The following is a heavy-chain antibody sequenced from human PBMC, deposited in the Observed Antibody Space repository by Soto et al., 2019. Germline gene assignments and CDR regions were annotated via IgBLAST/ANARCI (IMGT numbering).Heavy chain of an antibody. D-gene: IGHD2-15*01. CDR3: AKVGDIVVVVAARDFDY. CDR1: GFTFNSYW. CDR2: INQDGSEK. Sequence: PGGSLRLSCAASGFTFNSYWMSWVRQAPGKGLEWVASINQDGSEKYYVDSVKGRFTISRDNSKNTLYLQMNSLRAEDTAVYYCAKVGDIVVVVAARDFDYWGQGTLVTVSS. V-gene: IGHV3-7*05. J-gene: IGHJ4*02.